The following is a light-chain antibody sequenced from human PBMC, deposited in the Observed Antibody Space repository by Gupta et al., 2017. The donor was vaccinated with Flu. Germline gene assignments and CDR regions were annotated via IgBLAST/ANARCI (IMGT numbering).Light chain of an antibody. CDR2: SSN. Sequence: QSVLAQPPSASGTPGPRVTISCSGSRSNIGSNSVNWYQQVPGTSPKLLIYSSNQRPSGVPDRVAGSKSGTSASLAISGLQSEDEADYYCAAWDDSLNGHYVFGTGTKVTVL. CDR1: RSNIGSNS. V-gene: IGLV1-44*01. J-gene: IGLJ1*01. CDR3: AAWDDSLNGHYV.